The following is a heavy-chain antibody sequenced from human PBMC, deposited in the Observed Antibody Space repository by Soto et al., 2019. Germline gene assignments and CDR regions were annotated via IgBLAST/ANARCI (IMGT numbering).Heavy chain of an antibody. CDR3: TKQAGYGSGSYYNINWFDP. CDR1: GGSFSGYY. J-gene: IGHJ5*02. Sequence: SETRSLTCAVYGGSFSGYYWSWIRQPPGKGLEWIGEINHSGSTNYNPSLKSRVTISVDTSKNQFSLKLSSVTAADTAVYYCTKQAGYGSGSYYNINWFDPWGQGTLVTVSS. D-gene: IGHD3-10*01. CDR2: INHSGST. V-gene: IGHV4-34*01.